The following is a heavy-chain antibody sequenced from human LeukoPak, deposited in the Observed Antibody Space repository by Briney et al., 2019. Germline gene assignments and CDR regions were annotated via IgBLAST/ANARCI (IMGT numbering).Heavy chain of an antibody. Sequence: GESLKISCKGSGYIFTTYWIGWVRQMPGKGLEWMGIIYPGDSDTRYSPSFQGQVTISADKSISAAYLQWSSLKASDTAMYYCARQWSSGWSFFDYWGQGTLVTVSS. J-gene: IGHJ4*02. CDR2: IYPGDSDT. D-gene: IGHD6-19*01. CDR3: ARQWSSGWSFFDY. CDR1: GYIFTTYW. V-gene: IGHV5-51*01.